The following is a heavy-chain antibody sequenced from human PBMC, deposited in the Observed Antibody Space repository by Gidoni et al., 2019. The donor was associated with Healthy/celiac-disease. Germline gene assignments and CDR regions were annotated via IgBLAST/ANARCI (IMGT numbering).Heavy chain of an antibody. V-gene: IGHV1-18*01. CDR1: GYTFTSSG. CDR2: ISAYNGNT. J-gene: IGHJ6*02. Sequence: QVPLVQSGAEVKKPGASVKVSCKASGYTFTSSGISWLRQAPGQGLEWMGWISAYNGNTNYAQKLQGRVTMTTDTSTSTAYMELRSLRSDDTAVYYCAREKYYDFWSGYQNYGMDVWGQGTTVTVSS. CDR3: AREKYYDFWSGYQNYGMDV. D-gene: IGHD3-3*01.